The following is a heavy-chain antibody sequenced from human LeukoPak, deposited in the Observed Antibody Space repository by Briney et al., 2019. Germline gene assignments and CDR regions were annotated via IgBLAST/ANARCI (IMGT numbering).Heavy chain of an antibody. CDR1: GFTFDDYG. J-gene: IGHJ5*01. CDR2: VNWNGGST. V-gene: IGHV3-20*04. D-gene: IGHD2/OR15-2a*01. Sequence: GGSLRLSCAASGFTFDDYGMSWVRQGPGKGLEWVSAVNWNGGSTGYADSVKGRFTISWDNAKNSVYLQMNRLRAEDTAVYYCARGVYGRFDSWGQGTLVTVSS. CDR3: ARGVYGRFDS.